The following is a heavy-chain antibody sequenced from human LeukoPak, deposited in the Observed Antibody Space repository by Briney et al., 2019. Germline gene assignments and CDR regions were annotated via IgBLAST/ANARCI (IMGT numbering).Heavy chain of an antibody. J-gene: IGHJ6*02. CDR2: IWYDGSNK. Sequence: PGRSLRLSCAASGFTFSSYGMHWVRQAPGKGLEWVAVIWYDGSNKYYADSVKGRFTISRDNSKNTLYLQMNSLRAEDTAVYYCARDLRGKQWRRSYHYYGMDVWGQGTTVTVSS. V-gene: IGHV3-33*01. CDR3: ARDLRGKQWRRSYHYYGMDV. CDR1: GFTFSSYG. D-gene: IGHD6-19*01.